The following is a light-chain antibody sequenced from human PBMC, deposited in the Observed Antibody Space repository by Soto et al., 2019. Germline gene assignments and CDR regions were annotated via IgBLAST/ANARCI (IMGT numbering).Light chain of an antibody. V-gene: IGKV1-39*01. Sequence: DIQMTQSPSSLSASVGDRFTITCRASQSISTYLTWYQQSPGKAPKLLIHGASSLQSGVPSRFSGSGSGTDFTLTINSLQPTDFATYFCQQTYSNHRTFGQGTKVDIK. CDR3: QQTYSNHRT. CDR2: GAS. J-gene: IGKJ1*01. CDR1: QSISTY.